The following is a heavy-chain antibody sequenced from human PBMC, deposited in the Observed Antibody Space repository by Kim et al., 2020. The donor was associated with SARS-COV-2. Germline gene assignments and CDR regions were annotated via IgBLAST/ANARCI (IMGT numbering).Heavy chain of an antibody. CDR1: GGSISSGGYY. CDR2: IYYSGST. Sequence: SETLSLTCTVSGGSISSGGYYWSWIRQHPGKGLEWIGYIYYSGSTYYNPSLKSRVTISVDTSKNQFSLKLSSVTAADTAVYYCARDTYYYDSSGYYGAFDIWGQGTMVTVSS. V-gene: IGHV4-31*03. D-gene: IGHD3-22*01. CDR3: ARDTYYYDSSGYYGAFDI. J-gene: IGHJ3*02.